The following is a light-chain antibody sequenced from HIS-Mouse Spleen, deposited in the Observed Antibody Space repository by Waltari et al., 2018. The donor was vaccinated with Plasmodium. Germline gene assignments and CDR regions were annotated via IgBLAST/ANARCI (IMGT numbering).Light chain of an antibody. V-gene: IGKV1-16*02. J-gene: IGKJ5*01. Sequence: DIQMTQSPSSLSASVGDRVTITCRARQGISNYLAWFKQKPGKAPKSLTYAASSLQSGVPSKFSGSGSGTDFTLTISSLQPEDFATYYCQQYNSYPITFGQGTRLEIK. CDR3: QQYNSYPIT. CDR1: QGISNY. CDR2: AAS.